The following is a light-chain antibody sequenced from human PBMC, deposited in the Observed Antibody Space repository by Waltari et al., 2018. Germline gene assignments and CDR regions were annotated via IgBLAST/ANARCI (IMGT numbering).Light chain of an antibody. Sequence: QAGLTQPPSVSKGLRQTATLTCTGHSNNVGNQGDARLQQHQDHPPKLLSYRNNNRPSGISERFSASRSGNTASLTITELQPEDEADYYCTAWDISLNAHVFGTGTEVTVL. CDR2: RNN. J-gene: IGLJ1*01. V-gene: IGLV10-54*04. CDR3: TAWDISLNAHV. CDR1: SNNVGNQG.